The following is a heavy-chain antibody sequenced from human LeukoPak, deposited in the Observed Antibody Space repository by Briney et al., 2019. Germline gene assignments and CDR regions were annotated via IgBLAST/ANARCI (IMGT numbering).Heavy chain of an antibody. D-gene: IGHD6-19*01. Sequence: GASVKVSCKASGYTFTSYGISWVRQAPGQGLEWMGWISAYNGNTNYAQKLQGRVTMTTDTSTSTAYMELRSLRSDDTAVYYCARAAGSGWPYYYYYYMDVWGKGTTVTVSS. CDR3: ARAAGSGWPYYYYYYMDV. V-gene: IGHV1-18*01. CDR1: GYTFTSYG. CDR2: ISAYNGNT. J-gene: IGHJ6*03.